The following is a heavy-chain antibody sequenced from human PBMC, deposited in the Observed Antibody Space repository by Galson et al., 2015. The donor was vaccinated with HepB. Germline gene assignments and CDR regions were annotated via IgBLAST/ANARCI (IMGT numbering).Heavy chain of an antibody. V-gene: IGHV3-48*04. CDR3: ARAVFHYSDSSAYYRIHYYYYYHMDV. CDR2: VSSTSSSI. D-gene: IGHD3-22*01. Sequence: SLRLSCATSGFPFSDYNMNWVRQAPGKGLEWLAYVSSTSSSIYYANSVKGRFTISRDNAKNSLYLQMNSLSAEDTALYYCARAVFHYSDSSAYYRIHYYYYYHMDVWGRGTTVTVSS. J-gene: IGHJ6*02. CDR1: GFPFSDYN.